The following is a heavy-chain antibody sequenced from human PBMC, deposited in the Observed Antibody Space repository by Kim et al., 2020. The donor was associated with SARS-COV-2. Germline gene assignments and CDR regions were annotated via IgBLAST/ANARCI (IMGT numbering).Heavy chain of an antibody. CDR2: ISSSSYT. CDR1: GFTFSDYY. CDR3: ARVGYDYVWGSYRDYYYYYGMDV. J-gene: IGHJ6*02. V-gene: IGHV3-11*05. Sequence: GGSLRLSCAASGFTFSDYYMSWIRQAPGKGLEWVSYISSSSYTNYADSVKGRFTISRDNAKNSLYLQMNSLRAEDMAVYYCARVGYDYVWGSYRDYYYYYGMDVWGQGTTVTVSS. D-gene: IGHD3-16*02.